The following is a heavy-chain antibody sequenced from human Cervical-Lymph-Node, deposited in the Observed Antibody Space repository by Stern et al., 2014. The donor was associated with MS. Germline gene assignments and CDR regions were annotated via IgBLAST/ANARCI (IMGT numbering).Heavy chain of an antibody. V-gene: IGHV1-69*06. J-gene: IGHJ5*02. Sequence: QMQLVQSGAEVKNPGSSVKVSCKASGGTVSSHTISWVRQAPGQGLEWMGGIIPIFGTPNYALKFQGRVTITANKSTSTAYLELNSLRSDDSAVYYCAREVTMVGFDPWGQGTLVTVSS. CDR3: AREVTMVGFDP. CDR2: IIPIFGTP. CDR1: GGTVSSHT. D-gene: IGHD3-10*02.